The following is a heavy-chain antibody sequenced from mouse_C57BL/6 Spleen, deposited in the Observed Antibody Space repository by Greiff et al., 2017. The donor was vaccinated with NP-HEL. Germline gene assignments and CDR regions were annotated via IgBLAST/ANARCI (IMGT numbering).Heavy chain of an antibody. V-gene: IGHV1-64*01. CDR3: ARYYYGSSSYFDV. CDR2: IHPNSGST. D-gene: IGHD1-1*01. J-gene: IGHJ1*03. Sequence: VQLHQSGAELVKPGASVKLSCKASGYTFTSYWMHWVKQRPGQGLEWIGMIHPNSGSTNYNEKFKSKATLTVDKSSSTAYMQLSSLTSEDSAVYYCARYYYGSSSYFDVWGTGTTVTVSS. CDR1: GYTFTSYW.